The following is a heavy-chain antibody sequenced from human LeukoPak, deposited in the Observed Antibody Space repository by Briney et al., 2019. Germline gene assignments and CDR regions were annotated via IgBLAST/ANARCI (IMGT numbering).Heavy chain of an antibody. D-gene: IGHD3-3*01. V-gene: IGHV4-39*01. CDR3: ASDLTIFGVAAFDY. Sequence: SETLSLTCAVSGDSISSSNYYWGWIRQPPGKGLEWIGSLYYSGSPYYNPSLKSRVTISVDTSNNQFSLKLNSVTAADTAVYYCASDLTIFGVAAFDYSGPGTLVTVSS. CDR1: GDSISSSNYY. J-gene: IGHJ4*02. CDR2: LYYSGSP.